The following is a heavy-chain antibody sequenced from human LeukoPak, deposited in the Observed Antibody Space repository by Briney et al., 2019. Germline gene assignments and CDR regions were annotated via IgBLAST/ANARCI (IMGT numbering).Heavy chain of an antibody. J-gene: IGHJ4*02. CDR3: ARGLGTTVTTSFDY. V-gene: IGHV4-34*01. CDR1: GGSFSGYY. CDR2: INHSGST. Sequence: SETLSLTCAVYGGSFSGYYWSWIRQPPGKGLEWIGEINHSGSTNYNPSLKSRVTISVDTSKNQFSLKLSSVTAADTAVYYCARGLGTTVTTSFDYWGQGTLVTVSA. D-gene: IGHD4-17*01.